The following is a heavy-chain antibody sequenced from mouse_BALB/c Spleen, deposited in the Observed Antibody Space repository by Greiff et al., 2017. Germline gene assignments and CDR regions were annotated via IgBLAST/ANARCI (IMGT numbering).Heavy chain of an antibody. D-gene: IGHD2-3*01. CDR3: ARYGYYRGYYYAMDY. Sequence: EVKLVESGPSLVKPSQTLSLTCSVTGDSITSGYWNWIRKFPGNKLEYMGYISYSGSTYYNPSLKSRISITRDTSKNQYYLQLNSVTTEDTATYYCARYGYYRGYYYAMDYWGQGTSVTVSS. CDR1: GDSITSGY. CDR2: ISYSGST. V-gene: IGHV3-8*02. J-gene: IGHJ4*01.